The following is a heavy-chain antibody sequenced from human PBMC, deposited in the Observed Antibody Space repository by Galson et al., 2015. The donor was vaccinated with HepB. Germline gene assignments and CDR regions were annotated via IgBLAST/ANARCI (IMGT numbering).Heavy chain of an antibody. V-gene: IGHV3-30*04. CDR2: TSYDGSHE. CDR3: ARAAGDLLLPPDMPLQFDF. Sequence: SLRLSCAASGFTFSNYAMHWVRQAPGKGLEWVAVTSYDGSHEYYADSVRGRFTISRDNSKNTVYLQMNSLGPEDTALYYCARAAGDLLLPPDMPLQFDFWGKGALFTASS. CDR1: GFTFSNYA. J-gene: IGHJ4*02. D-gene: IGHD2-2*01.